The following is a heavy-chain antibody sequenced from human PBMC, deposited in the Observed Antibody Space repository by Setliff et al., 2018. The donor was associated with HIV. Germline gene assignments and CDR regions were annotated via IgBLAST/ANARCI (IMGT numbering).Heavy chain of an antibody. Sequence: ASVKVSCKASGYTFTGYDMHWVRQAPGQGLEWMGWVNPNSGGTNYAQKFQGRVTMTRDTSISTAYMELSRLRSDDTAVYYCARDLTGDLFFDCWGQGTLVTVSS. J-gene: IGHJ4*02. D-gene: IGHD3-9*01. CDR2: VNPNSGGT. CDR3: ARDLTGDLFFDC. V-gene: IGHV1-2*02. CDR1: GYTFTGYD.